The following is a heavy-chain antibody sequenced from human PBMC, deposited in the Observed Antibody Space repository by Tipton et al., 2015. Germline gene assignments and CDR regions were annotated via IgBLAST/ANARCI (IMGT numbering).Heavy chain of an antibody. J-gene: IGHJ4*02. D-gene: IGHD3-3*01. CDR1: GFTISTHE. CDR2: LSALGDTI. CDR3: ARGDDYYDFLLHN. Sequence: SLRLSCAASGFTISTHEMTWVRQAPGKGLEWISYLSALGDTIYYADSVRGRFTISRDDAKNSLYLQLNSLRAEDTAVYYCARGDDYYDFLLHNWGQGALVTVSS. V-gene: IGHV3-48*03.